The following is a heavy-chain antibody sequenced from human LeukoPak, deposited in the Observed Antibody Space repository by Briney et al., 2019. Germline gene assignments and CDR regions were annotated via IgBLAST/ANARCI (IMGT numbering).Heavy chain of an antibody. V-gene: IGHV3-23*01. D-gene: IGHD3-10*01. CDR3: ARDSAYYGSGNRAFDI. CDR2: ISGSGGST. J-gene: IGHJ3*02. CDR1: GFTFSSYA. Sequence: GGSLRLSCAASGFTFSSYAMSWVRQAPGKGLEWVSAISGSGGSTYYADSVKGRFTISRDNSKNTLYLQMNSLRAEDTAVYYCARDSAYYGSGNRAFDIWGQGTMVTVSS.